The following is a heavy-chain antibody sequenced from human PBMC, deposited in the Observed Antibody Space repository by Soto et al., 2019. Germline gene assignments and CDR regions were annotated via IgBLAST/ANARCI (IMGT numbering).Heavy chain of an antibody. CDR3: ARAENYGSGSYYRVYYGMDV. J-gene: IGHJ6*02. CDR2: ISSSSSTI. CDR1: GXTFSSYS. V-gene: IGHV3-48*02. D-gene: IGHD3-10*01. Sequence: GSLRLSCAASGXTFSSYSMNWVRQAPGKGLELVSYISSSSSTIYYADSVKCLFTISRDNAKNSLYLQMNSLRDEDKAVYYCARAENYGSGSYYRVYYGMDVWGQGTTATVSS.